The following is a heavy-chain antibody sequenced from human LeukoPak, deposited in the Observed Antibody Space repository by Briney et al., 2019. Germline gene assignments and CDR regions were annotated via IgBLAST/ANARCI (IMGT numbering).Heavy chain of an antibody. Sequence: GGSLRLSCAASGFTFDDYGMSWVRQAPGKGLEWVSVIYSGGSTYYADSVKGRFTISRDNSKNTLYLQMNSLRAEDTAVYYCARAHYGSGSYGLDYWGQGTLVTVSS. CDR2: IYSGGST. J-gene: IGHJ4*02. CDR1: GFTFDDYG. CDR3: ARAHYGSGSYGLDY. V-gene: IGHV3-53*01. D-gene: IGHD3-10*01.